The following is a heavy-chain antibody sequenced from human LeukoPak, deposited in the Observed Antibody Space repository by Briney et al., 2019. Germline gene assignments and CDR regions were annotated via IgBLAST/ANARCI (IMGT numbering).Heavy chain of an antibody. Sequence: PSETLSLTCTVSGGSISSYYWSWLRQPPGKGLEWIGHIYYSGSTKYNPSLKSRVTISVDTSKNQFSLKLSSVTAADTAVYYCARLVGYTSGWWVDYWGQGILVTVSS. V-gene: IGHV4-59*01. CDR3: ARLVGYTSGWWVDY. CDR1: GGSISSYY. D-gene: IGHD6-19*01. J-gene: IGHJ4*02. CDR2: IYYSGST.